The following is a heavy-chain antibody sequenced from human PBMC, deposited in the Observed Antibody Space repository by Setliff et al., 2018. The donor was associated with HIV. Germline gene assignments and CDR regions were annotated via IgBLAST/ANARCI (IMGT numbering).Heavy chain of an antibody. D-gene: IGHD1-1*01. CDR2: IRPKRKSSTT. Sequence: CVSLRLPCEPSEFTPSDHYMTWVRHAPGKGPEWFGRIRPKRKSSTTEYAASVKGRFTISRDNAKNSLYLQMNSLRTEDTAMYYCARDVRWNQDGGGYWGQGTLVTVSS. V-gene: IGHV3-72*01. J-gene: IGHJ4*02. CDR1: EFTPSDHY. CDR3: ARDVRWNQDGGGY.